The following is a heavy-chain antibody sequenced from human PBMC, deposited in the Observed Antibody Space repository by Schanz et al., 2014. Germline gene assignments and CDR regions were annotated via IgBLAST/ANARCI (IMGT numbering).Heavy chain of an antibody. V-gene: IGHV3-21*01. CDR2: ISSSSSYI. CDR3: ARANYRRKINFDY. CDR1: GFTLSSYA. J-gene: IGHJ4*02. Sequence: VQLVESGGGVVQPGRSLRLSCAAYGFTLSSYAMHWVRQAPGKGLEWVSSISSSSSYIYYADSVKGRFTISRDNAKNSLYLQMNSLRAEDTAVYYCARANYRRKINFDYWGRGTLVTVSS. D-gene: IGHD3-10*01.